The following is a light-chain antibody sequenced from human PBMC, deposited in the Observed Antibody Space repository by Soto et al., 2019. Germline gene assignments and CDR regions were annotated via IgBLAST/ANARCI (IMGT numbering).Light chain of an antibody. CDR1: HSISSW. J-gene: IGKJ4*01. V-gene: IGKV1-5*01. Sequence: DIKMTKSSSTLFASLGHRATITYRASHSISSWVPWYQQKPVEPPKVLFCAAYSLERWDPPRPSCSGSSTKFTLTIRSLQPDDFATYSCQRYNSYSLTFGGGTKVDIK. CDR3: QRYNSYSLT. CDR2: AAY.